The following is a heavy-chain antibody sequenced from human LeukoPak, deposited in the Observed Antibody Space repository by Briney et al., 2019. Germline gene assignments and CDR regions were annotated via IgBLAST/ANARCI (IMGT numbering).Heavy chain of an antibody. CDR2: TSDGGWT. J-gene: IGHJ4*02. Sequence: GGSLRLSCAASALPPSNYAMSWVRQAPGKGLEWVSGTSDGGWTAYTDSVKGRFFISRETATNTLYLQMNSLRVEDTAVYYCAKECDYGNTSHMPCYWGQGTLVTVSS. D-gene: IGHD4-17*01. CDR1: ALPPSNYA. CDR3: AKECDYGNTSHMPCY. V-gene: IGHV3-23*01.